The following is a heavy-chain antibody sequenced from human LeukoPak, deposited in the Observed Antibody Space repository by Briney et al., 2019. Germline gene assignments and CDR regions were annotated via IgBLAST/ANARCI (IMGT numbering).Heavy chain of an antibody. J-gene: IGHJ5*02. CDR1: GYTFTSYG. CDR2: ISAYNGNT. V-gene: IGHV1-18*01. Sequence: ASAKVSCKASGYTFTSYGISWVRQAPGQGLEWMGWISAYNGNTNYAQKLQGRVIMTTDTSTSTAYMELRSLRSDDTAVYYCARGIAVAGWFDPWGQGTLVTVSS. CDR3: ARGIAVAGWFDP. D-gene: IGHD6-19*01.